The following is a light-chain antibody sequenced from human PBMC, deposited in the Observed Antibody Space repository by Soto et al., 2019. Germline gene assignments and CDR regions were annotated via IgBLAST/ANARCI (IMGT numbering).Light chain of an antibody. V-gene: IGKV3-20*01. CDR3: QQYGNSPQIT. J-gene: IGKJ4*01. CDR1: QSVSSSY. Sequence: EIVLTQSPGTLSLSPGERATLSCRASQSVSSSYLAWYQQKPGQAPRLLIYGASSRATGIPDRFSGSGSGTDFTLTISRLEPEDFAVYYCQQYGNSPQITFGGGTKVEMK. CDR2: GAS.